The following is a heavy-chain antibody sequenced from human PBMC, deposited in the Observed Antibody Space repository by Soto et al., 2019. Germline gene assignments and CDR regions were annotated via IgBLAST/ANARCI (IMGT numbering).Heavy chain of an antibody. V-gene: IGHV3-23*01. CDR2: ISGSGGST. Sequence: EVQLLESGGGLVQPGGSLRLSCAASGFTFSSYAMSWVRQAPGKGLEWVSAISGSGGSTYYADSVKGRFTISRDNSKNTLYLQMNSLRAEDTAVYYRANCTNLIGYYMDVCGKGTTVTVSS. J-gene: IGHJ6*03. CDR3: ANCTNLIGYYMDV. D-gene: IGHD2-8*01. CDR1: GFTFSSYA.